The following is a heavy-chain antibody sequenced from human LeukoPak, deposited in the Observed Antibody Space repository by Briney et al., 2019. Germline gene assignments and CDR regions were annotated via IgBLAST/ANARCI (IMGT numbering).Heavy chain of an antibody. CDR1: GGTFSSYT. D-gene: IGHD3-22*01. CDR3: ARDGTGGGYYYYFDY. V-gene: IGHV1-69*04. J-gene: IGHJ4*02. CDR2: IIPILGIA. Sequence: SVKVSCKASGGTFSSYTISWVRQAPGQGLEWMGRIIPILGIANHAQKFQGRVTITADKSTSTAYMELSSLRSEDTAVYYCARDGTGGGYYYYFDYWGQGTLVTVSS.